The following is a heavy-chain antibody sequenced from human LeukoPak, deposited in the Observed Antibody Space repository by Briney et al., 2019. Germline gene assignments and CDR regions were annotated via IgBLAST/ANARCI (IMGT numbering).Heavy chain of an antibody. V-gene: IGHV1-69*04. J-gene: IGHJ5*02. CDR3: ARDDGYYDFWSGSRWFDP. Sequence: SVKVSCKAPGGTFSSYTISWVRQAPGQGLEWMGRIIPILGIANYAQKFQGRVTITADKSTSTAYMELSSLRSEDTAVYYCARDDGYYDFWSGSRWFDPWGQGTLVTVSS. CDR2: IIPILGIA. D-gene: IGHD3-3*01. CDR1: GGTFSSYT.